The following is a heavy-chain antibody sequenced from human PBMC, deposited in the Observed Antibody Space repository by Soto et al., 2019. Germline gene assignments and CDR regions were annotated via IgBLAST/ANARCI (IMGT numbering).Heavy chain of an antibody. CDR3: ARANWYSEY. V-gene: IGHV4-59*11. Sequence: QVQLQESGPGLVKPSETLSLTCTVSGGSISNHYWSWIRQPPGKGLEWIGYIYYNGNTNYNPSLKCRVTMSVDTSKNQISLKLSSVTAADTAVYYCARANWYSEYWGQGTLGTVSS. CDR1: GGSISNHY. D-gene: IGHD7-27*01. J-gene: IGHJ4*02. CDR2: IYYNGNT.